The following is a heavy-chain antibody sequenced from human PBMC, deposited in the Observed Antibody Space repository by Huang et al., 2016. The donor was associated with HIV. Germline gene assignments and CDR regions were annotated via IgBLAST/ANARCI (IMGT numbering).Heavy chain of an antibody. D-gene: IGHD6-13*01. J-gene: IGHJ4*02. CDR1: AYTFTGYY. CDR3: ARSSSSWNFYFDY. CDR2: INPNNGDP. Sequence: QVQLVQSGAEVKKPGASMKVSCKASAYTFTGYYLHWLRQAPGQRLEWLGWINPNNGDPTYPHKFRGRVTMTRDTSISTAYMELSRLRSDDTAVYYCARSSSSWNFYFDYWGQGTLVTVSS. V-gene: IGHV1-2*07.